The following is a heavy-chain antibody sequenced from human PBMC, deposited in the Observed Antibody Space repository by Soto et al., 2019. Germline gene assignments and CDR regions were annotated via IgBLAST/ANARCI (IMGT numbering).Heavy chain of an antibody. Sequence: SETLSLTWSVAGGSISSVGYYRSWIRQHPGKGLEWIGYIYYSGSTYYNPSLKSRVTISVDTSKNQFSLKLSSVTAADTAVYYCAGHCSSTSCYSGYYYGMEVWGHGTTVTVTS. CDR2: IYYSGST. CDR3: AGHCSSTSCYSGYYYGMEV. D-gene: IGHD2-2*01. J-gene: IGHJ6*02. CDR1: GGSISSVGYY. V-gene: IGHV4-31*02.